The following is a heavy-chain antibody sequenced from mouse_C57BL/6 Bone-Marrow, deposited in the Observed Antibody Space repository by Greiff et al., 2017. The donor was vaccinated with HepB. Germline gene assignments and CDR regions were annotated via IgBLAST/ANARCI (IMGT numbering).Heavy chain of an antibody. Sequence: EVQWVESGGDLVKPGGSLKLSCAASGFTFSSYGMSWVRQTPYKRLEWVATISSGGSYTYYPDSVKGRFTISRDNAKNTLYLQMSSLKSEDTAMYYCARGGRNPFDYWGQGTTLTVSS. CDR3: ARGGRNPFDY. V-gene: IGHV5-6*01. D-gene: IGHD2-1*01. J-gene: IGHJ2*01. CDR2: ISSGGSYT. CDR1: GFTFSSYG.